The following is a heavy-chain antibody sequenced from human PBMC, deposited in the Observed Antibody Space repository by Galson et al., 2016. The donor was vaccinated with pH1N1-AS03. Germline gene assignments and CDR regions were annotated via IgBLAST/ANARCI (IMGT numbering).Heavy chain of an antibody. V-gene: IGHV3-64*01. D-gene: IGHD6-13*01. CDR1: GFTFSDYY. Sequence: SLRLSCAASGFTFSDYYMSWIRQAPGKGLEYVSAISGNGYSTYYANSVKGRFTISRDNSKSTLFLQMGSLRPEDRAVYYCARGPVSYSNYWFPPPDYWGQGTLVTVSS. CDR3: ARGPVSYSNYWFPPPDY. J-gene: IGHJ4*02. CDR2: ISGNGYST.